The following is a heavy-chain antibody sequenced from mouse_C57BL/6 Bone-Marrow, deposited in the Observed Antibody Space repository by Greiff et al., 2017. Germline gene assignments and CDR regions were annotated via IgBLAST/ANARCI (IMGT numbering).Heavy chain of an antibody. CDR2: IDPSDSET. J-gene: IGHJ1*03. V-gene: IGHV1-52*01. Sequence: QVQLQQPGAELVRPGSSVKLSCKASGYTFTSYWMHWVKQRPIQGLEWIGNIDPSDSETHYNQKFKDKATLTVDKSSSTAYMQLSSLTSEDSAVXYCARLGDYYGSSYVRYFDVWGTGTTVTVSS. D-gene: IGHD1-1*01. CDR3: ARLGDYYGSSYVRYFDV. CDR1: GYTFTSYW.